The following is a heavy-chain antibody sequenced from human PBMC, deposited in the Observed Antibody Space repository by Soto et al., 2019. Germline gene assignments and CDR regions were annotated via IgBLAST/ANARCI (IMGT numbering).Heavy chain of an antibody. J-gene: IGHJ4*02. V-gene: IGHV3-23*01. CDR1: GFTFSSYA. CDR3: AKERGIVATITGGFDY. D-gene: IGHD5-12*01. CDR2: ISGSGGST. Sequence: PGGSLRLSCAASGFTFSSYAMSWVRQAPGKGLEWVSAISGSGGSTYYADSVKGRFTISRDNSKNTLYLQMNSLRAEDTAVYYCAKERGIVATITGGFDYWGQGTLVTVSS.